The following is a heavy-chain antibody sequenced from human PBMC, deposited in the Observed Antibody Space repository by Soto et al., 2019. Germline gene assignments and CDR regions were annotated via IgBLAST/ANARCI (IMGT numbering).Heavy chain of an antibody. J-gene: IGHJ6*02. D-gene: IGHD1-1*01. V-gene: IGHV4-31*03. Sequence: SETLSLTCTVSGGSVNSGGYHWSWIRQHPGKGLEWIGDIYYSGSTYYNPSLKSRVTISIDTSTNHFSLHLSALTAADTAVYYCARAPIPNWNYYPMDLWAQGTTVS. CDR2: IYYSGST. CDR3: ARAPIPNWNYYPMDL. CDR1: GGSVNSGGYH.